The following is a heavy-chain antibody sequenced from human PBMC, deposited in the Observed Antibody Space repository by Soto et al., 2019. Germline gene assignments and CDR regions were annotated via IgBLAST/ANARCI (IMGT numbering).Heavy chain of an antibody. D-gene: IGHD7-27*01. CDR2: ISSSGGST. CDR1: GFTFSSYT. V-gene: IGHV3-23*01. CDR3: AKGWGDY. J-gene: IGHJ4*02. Sequence: EVQLLESGGGLVQPGGSLRLSCAASGFTFSSYTMSWVRQGPGKGLEWVSGISSSGGSTVYADSVKGRFTISRDNIKNTLYLQMNSLRAEDTAVYYCAKGWGDYWGQGTPVTVSS.